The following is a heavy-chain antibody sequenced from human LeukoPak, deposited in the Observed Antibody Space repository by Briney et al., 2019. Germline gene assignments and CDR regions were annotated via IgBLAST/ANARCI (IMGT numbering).Heavy chain of an antibody. CDR2: IIPILGIA. J-gene: IGHJ4*02. D-gene: IGHD6-19*01. V-gene: IGHV1-69*04. Sequence: SVKVSCKASGGTFSSYAISWVRQAPGQGLEWMGRIIPILGIANYAQKFQGRVTITADKSTSTAYMELSSLRSEDTAVYYCAREAVAGYYFDYWGQGTPVTVSS. CDR1: GGTFSSYA. CDR3: AREAVAGYYFDY.